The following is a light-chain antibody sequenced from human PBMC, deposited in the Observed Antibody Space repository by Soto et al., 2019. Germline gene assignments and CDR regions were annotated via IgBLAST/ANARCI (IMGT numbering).Light chain of an antibody. Sequence: DIQLTQSPSFLSASVGDRVTITCRASQGISSYLAWYQQKPGKAPKLLIYVASTLQSGVPSRFSGGGSGTEFTFTISSLQPEDFATFYCQQNNNYPLTFGGGTKVDIK. CDR3: QQNNNYPLT. V-gene: IGKV1-9*01. J-gene: IGKJ4*01. CDR2: VAS. CDR1: QGISSY.